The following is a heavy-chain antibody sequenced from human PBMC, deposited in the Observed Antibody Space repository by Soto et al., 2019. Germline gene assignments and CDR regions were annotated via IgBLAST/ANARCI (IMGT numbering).Heavy chain of an antibody. CDR3: ARGYHNWNDWSWFDP. CDR2: MNPNSGNT. J-gene: IGHJ5*02. D-gene: IGHD1-1*01. V-gene: IGHV1-8*01. CDR1: GYTFTSYD. Sequence: GASVKVSCKASGYTFTSYDINWVRQATGQGLEWMGWMNPNSGNTGYAQKFQGRVTMTRNTSISTAYMELSSLRSEDTAVYYCARGYHNWNDWSWFDPWGQGTLVTVSS.